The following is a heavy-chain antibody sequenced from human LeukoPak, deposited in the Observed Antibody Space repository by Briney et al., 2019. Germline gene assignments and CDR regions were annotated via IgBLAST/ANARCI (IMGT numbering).Heavy chain of an antibody. CDR2: IRTSGSGNRT. D-gene: IGHD3-22*01. Sequence: GGSLRLSCAASGVTFSNYGINWVRQAPGKGLEWVSGIRTSGSGNRTYYADSVKGRFTISRDNSKNMLYLQMNSLRAEDTAVYYCAKDHAYPYYYDSSGYWGGYYFDYWGQGTLVTVSS. J-gene: IGHJ4*02. CDR3: AKDHAYPYYYDSSGYWGGYYFDY. V-gene: IGHV3-23*01. CDR1: GVTFSNYG.